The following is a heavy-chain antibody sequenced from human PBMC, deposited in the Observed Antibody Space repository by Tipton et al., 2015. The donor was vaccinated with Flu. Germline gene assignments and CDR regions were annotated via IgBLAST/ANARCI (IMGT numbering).Heavy chain of an antibody. J-gene: IGHJ6*02. D-gene: IGHD3-10*01. V-gene: IGHV3-33*06. Sequence: LSLTCAASGFTFSSYGMHWVRQAPGKGLEWVAVIWYDGSNKYHADSVKGRFTISRDNSKKTLYLQMNSLRAEDTAVYYCAKAYGSGRVYYYGMDVWGQGTTVTVSS. CDR3: AKAYGSGRVYYYGMDV. CDR2: IWYDGSNK. CDR1: GFTFSSYG.